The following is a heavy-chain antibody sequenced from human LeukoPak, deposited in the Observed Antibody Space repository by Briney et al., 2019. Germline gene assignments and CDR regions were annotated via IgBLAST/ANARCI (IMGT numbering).Heavy chain of an antibody. Sequence: GESLNISCKGSGYSFTSYWIGWVRQMPGKGLEWMGMIYPGESDTRYSPSFQGQVTISADKSIRTAYLQWSSLKASDTAMYYCAAPKMASPGAFDIWGQGTMVSVSS. V-gene: IGHV5-51*01. CDR3: AAPKMASPGAFDI. J-gene: IGHJ3*02. CDR1: GYSFTSYW. CDR2: IYPGESDT. D-gene: IGHD5-24*01.